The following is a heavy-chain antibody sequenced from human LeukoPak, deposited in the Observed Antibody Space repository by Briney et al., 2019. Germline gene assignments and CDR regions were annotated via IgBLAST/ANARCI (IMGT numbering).Heavy chain of an antibody. CDR2: IWYDGSNK. Sequence: GGSLRLSCAASGFTFSSYGMHWVRQATGKGLEWVAVIWYDGSNKYYADSVKGRFTISRDNSKNTLYLQMNSLRAEDTAVYYCAKGSLGYSSSPDYWGQGTLDTVSS. CDR1: GFTFSSYG. V-gene: IGHV3-33*06. J-gene: IGHJ4*02. D-gene: IGHD6-6*01. CDR3: AKGSLGYSSSPDY.